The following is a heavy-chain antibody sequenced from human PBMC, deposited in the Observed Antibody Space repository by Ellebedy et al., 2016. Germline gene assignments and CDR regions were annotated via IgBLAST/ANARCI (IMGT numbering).Heavy chain of an antibody. V-gene: IGHV4-61*02. CDR2: LSTSGNR. J-gene: IGHJ5*02. CDR3: ATLTIPGGSDT. D-gene: IGHD5-24*01. Sequence: SETLSLTXIVSGDSINAGTYYWSWIRQPAGKGLEWIGRLSTSGNRIYNPSLKSRVTMSVDTSKNHFSLELRSVTAADTAVYYCATLTIPGGSDTWGQGTLVTVSS. CDR1: GDSINAGTYY.